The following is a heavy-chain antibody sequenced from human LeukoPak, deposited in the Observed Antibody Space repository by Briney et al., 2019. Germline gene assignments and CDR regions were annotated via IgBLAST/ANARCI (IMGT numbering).Heavy chain of an antibody. Sequence: PGGSLRLSCAASGFTFSSYSMNWVRQAPGKGLEWVSAISGSGGSTYYADSVKGRFTISRDNSKNTLYLQMNSLRAEDTAVYYCAKPDTAMVTGFDYWGQGTLVTVSS. D-gene: IGHD5-18*01. CDR2: ISGSGGST. CDR1: GFTFSSYS. J-gene: IGHJ4*02. CDR3: AKPDTAMVTGFDY. V-gene: IGHV3-23*01.